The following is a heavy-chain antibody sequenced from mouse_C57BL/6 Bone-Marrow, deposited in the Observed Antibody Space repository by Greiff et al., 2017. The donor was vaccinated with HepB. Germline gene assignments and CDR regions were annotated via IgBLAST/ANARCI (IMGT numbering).Heavy chain of an antibody. V-gene: IGHV1-59*01. CDR1: GYTFTSYW. J-gene: IGHJ2*01. CDR3: ARWGVVDY. D-gene: IGHD1-1*01. CDR2: IDPSDSYT. Sequence: QAQLQQPGAELVRPGTSVKLSCKASGYTFTSYWMHWVKQRSGQGLEWIGVIDPSDSYTNYNQKFKGKATLTVDTSSSTAYMQLSSLTSEDSAVYYCARWGVVDYWGQGTTLTVSS.